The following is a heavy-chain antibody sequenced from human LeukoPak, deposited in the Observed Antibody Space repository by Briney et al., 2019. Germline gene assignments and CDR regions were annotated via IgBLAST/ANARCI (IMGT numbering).Heavy chain of an antibody. Sequence: GGSLRLSCAASDFTFSGSAIHWVRQASGKGLEWAGRIKSKTNNYATAYAASVRGRFTISRDDLKKTAYLQMNSLKTEDTAVYYCTRLYEYSFRFDYWGQGSLVTVSS. D-gene: IGHD5-18*01. CDR1: DFTFSGSA. V-gene: IGHV3-73*01. CDR2: IKSKTNNYAT. J-gene: IGHJ4*02. CDR3: TRLYEYSFRFDY.